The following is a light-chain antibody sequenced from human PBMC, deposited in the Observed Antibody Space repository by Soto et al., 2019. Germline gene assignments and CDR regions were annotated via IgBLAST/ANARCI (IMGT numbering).Light chain of an antibody. V-gene: IGKV1-33*01. CDR1: QDISNY. J-gene: IGKJ5*01. CDR2: DAS. Sequence: DIQMTQSPYSLSASVGDRVTITCQASQDISNYLNWYQQKPGKAPKLLIYDASNLETGVPSRFSGSGSATDFTFTISSLQPEDIATYYCQQYDNLPFGQGTRLEIK. CDR3: QQYDNLP.